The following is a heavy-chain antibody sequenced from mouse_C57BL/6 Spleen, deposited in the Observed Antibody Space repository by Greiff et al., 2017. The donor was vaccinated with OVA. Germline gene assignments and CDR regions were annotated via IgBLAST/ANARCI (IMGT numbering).Heavy chain of an antibody. J-gene: IGHJ2*01. CDR3: ARELTGDFDY. D-gene: IGHD4-1*01. CDR2: ISSGGSYT. V-gene: IGHV5-6*02. Sequence: DVKLVESGGDLVKPGGSLKLSCAASGFTFSSYGMSWVRQTPDKRLEWVATISSGGSYTYYPDSVKGRFTISRDNAKNTLYLQMSSLKSEDTAMYYCARELTGDFDYWGQGTTLTVSS. CDR1: GFTFSSYG.